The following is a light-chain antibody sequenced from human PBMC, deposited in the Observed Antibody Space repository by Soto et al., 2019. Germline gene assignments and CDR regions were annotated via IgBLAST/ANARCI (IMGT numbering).Light chain of an antibody. Sequence: EIVLTQSPGTLSLSPGERATLSCRASQSVSSSYLAWYQQKPGQAPRLLIYGTSSRATAIPDRFSGSGSGTDFTLTISRLEPEDLSVYYCQQYGSSSWTVGQGTKLEIK. J-gene: IGKJ1*01. CDR2: GTS. CDR3: QQYGSSSWT. V-gene: IGKV3-20*01. CDR1: QSVSSSY.